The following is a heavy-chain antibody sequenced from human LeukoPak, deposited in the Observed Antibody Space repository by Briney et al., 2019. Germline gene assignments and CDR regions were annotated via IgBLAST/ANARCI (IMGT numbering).Heavy chain of an antibody. D-gene: IGHD3-10*01. CDR2: IYSGGST. CDR3: ARWRLRSGDAFVI. J-gene: IGHJ3*02. Sequence: GGSLRLSCAASGFTVSSNYMSWVRQAPGKGLEWVSVIYSGGSTYYADSVKGRFTISRDNSKNTLYLQMNSLRAEDTAVYYCARWRLRSGDAFVIWGQGTMVTVSS. V-gene: IGHV3-53*01. CDR1: GFTVSSNY.